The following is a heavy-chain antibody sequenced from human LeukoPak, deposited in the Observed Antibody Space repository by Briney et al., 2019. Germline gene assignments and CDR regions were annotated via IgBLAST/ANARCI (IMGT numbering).Heavy chain of an antibody. Sequence: PSETLSLTCTVSGGSISSDDYYWSWIRQHPGKGLEWIGYIYYSGSTYYNPSLKSRLTISVDTSKNQFSLKLSSVTAADTAVYYCASEYSGAAAGTGHGMDVWGQGTTVTVSS. CDR1: GGSISSDDYY. CDR2: IYYSGST. V-gene: IGHV4-31*03. D-gene: IGHD6-13*01. CDR3: ASEYSGAAAGTGHGMDV. J-gene: IGHJ6*02.